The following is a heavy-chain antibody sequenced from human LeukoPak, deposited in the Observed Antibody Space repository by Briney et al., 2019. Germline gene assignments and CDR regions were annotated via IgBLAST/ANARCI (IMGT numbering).Heavy chain of an antibody. CDR2: IYSGGST. Sequence: GGSLILSCAASGFTVSSNYMSWVRQAPGKGLEWVSVIYSGGSTYYADSVKGRFTISRDNSKNTLYLQMNSLRAEDTAVYYCARDMGEVAGDYYYYYGMDVWGQGTTVTVSS. J-gene: IGHJ6*02. CDR1: GFTVSSNY. V-gene: IGHV3-53*01. D-gene: IGHD6-19*01. CDR3: ARDMGEVAGDYYYYYGMDV.